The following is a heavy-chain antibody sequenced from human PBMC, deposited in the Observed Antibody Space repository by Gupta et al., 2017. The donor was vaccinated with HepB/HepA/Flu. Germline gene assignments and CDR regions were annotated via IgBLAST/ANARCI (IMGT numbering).Heavy chain of an antibody. CDR1: GDFISTYY. CDR3: ANLSGYQGTGGADY. J-gene: IGHJ4*02. CDR2: IDNSGST. D-gene: IGHD3-22*01. Sequence: QVHLQESGPGLVKPSETLSLTCTVSGDFISTYYWTWIRQPPGKGLEWIGYIDNSGSTNYNPSLKSRVTISQETSKKQFSLKLTSVTAADTAVYYCANLSGYQGTGGADYWGQGTLGAVSS. V-gene: IGHV4-59*08.